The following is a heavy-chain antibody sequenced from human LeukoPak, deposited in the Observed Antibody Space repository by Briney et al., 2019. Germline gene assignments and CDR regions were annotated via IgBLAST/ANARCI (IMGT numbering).Heavy chain of an antibody. Sequence: SETLSLTCTVSGGSIRSNYWSWNRQPPGQGLEWIGYIYYSGSTNYNPSLKSRVTISVDTPKNQFALKLSSVTAADTAVYYCARSGDSSSSSGDYWGQGTLVTVSS. CDR3: ARSGDSSSSSGDY. CDR1: GGSIRSNY. V-gene: IGHV4-59*01. D-gene: IGHD6-6*01. J-gene: IGHJ4*02. CDR2: IYYSGST.